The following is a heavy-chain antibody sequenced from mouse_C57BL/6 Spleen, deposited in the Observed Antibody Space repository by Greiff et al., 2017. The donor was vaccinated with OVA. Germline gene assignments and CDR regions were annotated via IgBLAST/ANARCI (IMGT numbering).Heavy chain of an antibody. CDR1: GYSITSGYY. V-gene: IGHV3-6*01. J-gene: IGHJ2*01. D-gene: IGHD1-1*01. CDR2: ISYDGSN. Sequence: ESGPGLVKPSQSLSLTCSVTGYSITSGYYWNWIRQFPGNKLEWMGYISYDGSNNYNPSLKNRISITRDTSKNQFFLKLNSVTTEDTATYYCAREAHYYGSSYTDYFDYWGQGTTLTVSS. CDR3: AREAHYYGSSYTDYFDY.